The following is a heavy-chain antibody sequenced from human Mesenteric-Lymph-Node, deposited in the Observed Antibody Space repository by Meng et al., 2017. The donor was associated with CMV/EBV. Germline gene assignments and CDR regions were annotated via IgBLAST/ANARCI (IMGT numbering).Heavy chain of an antibody. CDR2: MNSDGSST. D-gene: IGHD1-26*01. Sequence: GESLKISCAASGFTFSRYWMHWVRQAPGKGLVWVSRMNSDGSSTSYADSVKGRFTISRDNSKNTLYLQMNSLRAEDTAVYYCAKDHSWDSLYYFDYWGQGTLVTVSS. J-gene: IGHJ4*02. CDR3: AKDHSWDSLYYFDY. V-gene: IGHV3-74*01. CDR1: GFTFSRYW.